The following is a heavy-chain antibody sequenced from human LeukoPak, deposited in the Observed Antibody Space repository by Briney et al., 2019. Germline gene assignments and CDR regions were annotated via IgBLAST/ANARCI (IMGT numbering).Heavy chain of an antibody. CDR2: IYYSGST. D-gene: IGHD3-10*01. Sequence: SETLSLTCTVSGGSISSGGYYWSWIRQHPGKGLEWIGYIYYSGSTYYNPSLKSRVTISVDTSKNQFSLKLSSVTAADTAVYYCAREGPWFGELFGFGDLDAFDIWGQGTMVTVSS. CDR1: GGSISSGGYY. CDR3: AREGPWFGELFGFGDLDAFDI. V-gene: IGHV4-31*03. J-gene: IGHJ3*02.